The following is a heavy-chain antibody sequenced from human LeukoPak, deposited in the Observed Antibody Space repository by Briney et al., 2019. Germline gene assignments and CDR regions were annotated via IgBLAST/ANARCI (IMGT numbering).Heavy chain of an antibody. D-gene: IGHD6-19*01. CDR3: ARGGARKQWLDNWFDP. Sequence: GGSLRLSCAASGFTFSDYYMSWIRQAPGKGLEWVSYISSSSSTIYYADSVKGRFTISRDNSKNTLYLQMNSLRAEDTAVYYCARGGARKQWLDNWFDPWGQGTLVTVSS. CDR1: GFTFSDYY. CDR2: ISSSSSTI. V-gene: IGHV3-11*04. J-gene: IGHJ5*02.